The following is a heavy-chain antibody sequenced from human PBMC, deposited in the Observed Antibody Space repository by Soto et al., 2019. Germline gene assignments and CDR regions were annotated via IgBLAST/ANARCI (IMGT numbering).Heavy chain of an antibody. D-gene: IGHD3-10*01. J-gene: IGHJ6*02. CDR1: GDSIRSRNW. V-gene: IGHV4-4*02. Sequence: NPSETLSLTCAVSGDSIRSRNWWSWVRQSPGKGLEWVGEIYHSGNTNYNASLKSRVIISLDESKNQFSLKLTSVTAADTAVYYCARARTDAEGFGYYYGMDVWGQGTTVTVSS. CDR3: ARARTDAEGFGYYYGMDV. CDR2: IYHSGNT.